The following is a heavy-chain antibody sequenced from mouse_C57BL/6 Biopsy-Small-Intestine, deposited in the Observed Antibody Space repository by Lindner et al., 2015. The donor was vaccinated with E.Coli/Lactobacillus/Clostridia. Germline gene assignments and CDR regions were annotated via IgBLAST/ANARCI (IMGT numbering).Heavy chain of an antibody. Sequence: VQLQESGAELVRPGTLVKMSCKASGYTFTNYWIGWVKQRPGHGLEWIGDIYPGGGYTNYNEKFKGKATLTADKASSTVYMELSRLTSEDSAVCYCARRHYDGTDWYFDVWGAGTTVTVSS. CDR2: IYPGGGYT. J-gene: IGHJ1*01. V-gene: IGHV1-63*01. D-gene: IGHD2-1*01. CDR3: ARRHYDGTDWYFDV. CDR1: GYTFTNYW.